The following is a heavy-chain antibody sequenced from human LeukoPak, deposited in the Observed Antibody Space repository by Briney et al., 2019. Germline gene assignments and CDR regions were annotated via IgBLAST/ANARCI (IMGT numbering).Heavy chain of an antibody. CDR1: GGSISSGGYY. CDR2: IYYSGST. J-gene: IGHJ6*04. V-gene: IGHV4-31*03. Sequence: SQTLSLTCTVSGGSISSGGYYWSWIRQPPGKGLEWIGYIYYSGSTYYNPSLKSRVTISVDTSKNQFSLKLSSVTAADTAVYYCAREGEDDILTGNGMDVWGKGTTVTVSS. D-gene: IGHD3-9*01. CDR3: AREGEDDILTGNGMDV.